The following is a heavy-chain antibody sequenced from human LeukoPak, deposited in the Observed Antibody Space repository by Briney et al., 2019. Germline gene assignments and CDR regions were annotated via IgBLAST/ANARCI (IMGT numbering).Heavy chain of an antibody. D-gene: IGHD2-8*01. J-gene: IGHJ6*02. Sequence: GGSLRLSCAASGFTFSSYGMHWVRQAPGKGLEWVADIWFDGKNEHFADSVKGRFTISRDNSKNTMYLQINSLRAEDTAVYYCARDRHCANGVCHSPPGMDVWGQGTTVTISS. CDR1: GFTFSSYG. V-gene: IGHV3-33*01. CDR3: ARDRHCANGVCHSPPGMDV. CDR2: IWFDGKNE.